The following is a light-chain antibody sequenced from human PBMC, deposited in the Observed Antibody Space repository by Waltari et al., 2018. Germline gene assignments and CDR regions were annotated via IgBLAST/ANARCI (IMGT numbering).Light chain of an antibody. CDR3: QHRSVLLLT. V-gene: IGKV3-11*01. J-gene: IGKJ4*01. CDR2: DTS. Sequence: IVLTQSPATLSLFPGERATLSCRPSQRLRSYFAWYQQKPAQAPRLLIYDTSYRATGVPVRFSGSGSGTDYTFTISSLEPEDFAVYDCQHRSVLLLTFGGGSKVEMK. CDR1: QRLRSY.